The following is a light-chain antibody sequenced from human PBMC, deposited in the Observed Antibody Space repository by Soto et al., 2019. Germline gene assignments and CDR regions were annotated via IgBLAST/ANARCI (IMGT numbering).Light chain of an antibody. CDR1: SSDVGGYTY. CDR3: TSYTSSSTPYV. J-gene: IGLJ1*01. Sequence: QSALTQPASVSGSPGQSITISCAGTSSDVGGYTYVSWYQQHPGKAPKLMIYDVSNRPSGVSNRFSGSKSGNTASPTISGLQDEDEADYYWTSYTSSSTPYVFGGGTKLTVL. V-gene: IGLV2-14*01. CDR2: DVS.